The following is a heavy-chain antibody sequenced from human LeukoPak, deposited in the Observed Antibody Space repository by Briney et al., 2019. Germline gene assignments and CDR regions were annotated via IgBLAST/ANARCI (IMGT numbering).Heavy chain of an antibody. V-gene: IGHV1-69*13. J-gene: IGHJ5*02. Sequence: VASVKVSCKISGGTFTSYAITWVRQAPGQGLEWMGKIIPISGTTNYAQKFQGRVTFTADESTSTAYMELSSLRSEDTALYYCARKLRLGGNWFDPWGQGTLVTVSS. CDR1: GGTFTSYA. CDR2: IIPISGTT. D-gene: IGHD1-26*01. CDR3: ARKLRLGGNWFDP.